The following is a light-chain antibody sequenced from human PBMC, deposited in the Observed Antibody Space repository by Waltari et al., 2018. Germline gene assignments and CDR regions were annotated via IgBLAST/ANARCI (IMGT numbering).Light chain of an antibody. Sequence: QSVLTQPPSASGTPGQRVTISCSGSSSNIGRNPVYWYQQLPGMAPTLLIYRNNKGHSGVPELFSGSKSGTSASLAISGLRSEDEAHYYCAAWEDSFEEVFGGGTKLTVL. J-gene: IGLJ2*01. CDR2: RNN. V-gene: IGLV1-47*01. CDR3: AAWEDSFEEV. CDR1: SSNIGRNP.